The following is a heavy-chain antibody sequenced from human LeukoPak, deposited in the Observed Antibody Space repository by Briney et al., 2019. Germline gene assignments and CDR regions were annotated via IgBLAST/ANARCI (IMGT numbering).Heavy chain of an antibody. Sequence: PSQTLSLTCAISGDSFSSNSAAWNWIRQSPSRGLEWLGRTYYRSKWYRGYAVSVKSRTTINPDTSKNQFSLQLNSVTPEDTAVYYCARGGSYPLDYWGQGTLVTVSS. D-gene: IGHD1-26*01. V-gene: IGHV6-1*01. CDR1: GDSFSSNSAA. CDR3: ARGGSYPLDY. J-gene: IGHJ4*02. CDR2: TYYRSKWYR.